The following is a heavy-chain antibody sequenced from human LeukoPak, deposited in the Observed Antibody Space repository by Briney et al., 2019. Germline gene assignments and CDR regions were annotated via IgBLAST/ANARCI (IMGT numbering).Heavy chain of an antibody. CDR1: GYRFTTNC. D-gene: IGHD3-10*01. J-gene: IGHJ4*02. CDR3: ASPQMVHF. V-gene: IGHV5-51*01. CDR2: IYPGDSDT. Sequence: GESLKISCMTSGYRFTTNCNGWVRQMPGKGLEWMGIIYPGDSDTRYSPSFQGQVTISADKTISTAYLQWSSLKYSDTAMYYCASPQMVHFWGQGTLVTVSS.